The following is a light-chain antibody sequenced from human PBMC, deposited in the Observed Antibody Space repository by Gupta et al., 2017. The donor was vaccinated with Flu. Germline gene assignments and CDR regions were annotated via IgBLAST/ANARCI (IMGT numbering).Light chain of an antibody. V-gene: IGLV1-47*01. Sequence: VLTQPPSASGTPGQRVTISCSGSSSNIGSNYVYWYQQLPGTAPKLLIYRNNQRPSGVPDRFSGSKSGTSASLAISGLRSEDEADYYCAAWDDSLSGWVFGGGTKLTVL. CDR2: RNN. CDR3: AAWDDSLSGWV. J-gene: IGLJ3*02. CDR1: SSNIGSNY.